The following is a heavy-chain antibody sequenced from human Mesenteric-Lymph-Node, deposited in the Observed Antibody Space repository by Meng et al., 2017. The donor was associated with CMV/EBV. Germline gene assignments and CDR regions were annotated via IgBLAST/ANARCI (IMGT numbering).Heavy chain of an antibody. Sequence: CTAPGGTFSTYTVNWVRQAPGQGLEWLGGIKPIFRTPHYARDFQARVTVTTDESASTAYMELTSLTSGDTAVYYCAGIPEANSGYFSIWGQGTLVTVSS. CDR2: IKPIFRTP. CDR1: GGTFSTYT. J-gene: IGHJ4*02. D-gene: IGHD3-22*01. V-gene: IGHV1-69*05. CDR3: AGIPEANSGYFSI.